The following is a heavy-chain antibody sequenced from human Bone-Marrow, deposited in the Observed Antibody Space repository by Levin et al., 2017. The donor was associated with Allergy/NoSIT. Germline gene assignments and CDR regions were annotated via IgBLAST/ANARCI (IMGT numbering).Heavy chain of an antibody. Sequence: GGSLRLSCAASGFTFSNAWMSWVRQAPGKGLEWVGRIKSQTDGGTTDYVAPVRGRFTISRDDSENTLYLQMNSLKIEDTAVYFCTTVRGSGRYMGNDRYSYYYYMDVWGKGTTVTVSS. V-gene: IGHV3-15*01. CDR1: GFTFSNAW. D-gene: IGHD3-10*01. CDR2: IKSQTDGGTT. J-gene: IGHJ6*03. CDR3: TTVRGSGRYMGNDRYSYYYYMDV.